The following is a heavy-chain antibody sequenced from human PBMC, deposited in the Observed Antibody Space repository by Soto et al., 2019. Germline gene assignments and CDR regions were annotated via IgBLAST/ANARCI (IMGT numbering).Heavy chain of an antibody. J-gene: IGHJ5*02. CDR2: ISAYNGNT. V-gene: IGHV1-18*01. Sequence: ASVKVSCKASGYTFTSYGIGWVRQAPGQGLEWMGWISAYNGNTNYAQKLQGRVTMTTDTSTSTAYMELRSLRSDDTAVYYCARDPGYCSSTSCYVPPWGQGTLVTVSS. D-gene: IGHD2-2*01. CDR1: GYTFTSYG. CDR3: ARDPGYCSSTSCYVPP.